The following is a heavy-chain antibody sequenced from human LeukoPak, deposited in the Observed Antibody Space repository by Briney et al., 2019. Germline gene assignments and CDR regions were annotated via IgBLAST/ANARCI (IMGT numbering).Heavy chain of an antibody. Sequence: PGGSLRLSCAASGFTFSSYWMHWVRQAPGKGLVWVSRINSDGSSTSYADSVKGRFTISRDNAKNTLYLQMNSLRAEDTAVYYCAKGRGLSSGWADYWGQGTLVTVSS. V-gene: IGHV3-74*01. CDR2: INSDGSST. D-gene: IGHD6-19*01. J-gene: IGHJ4*02. CDR3: AKGRGLSSGWADY. CDR1: GFTFSSYW.